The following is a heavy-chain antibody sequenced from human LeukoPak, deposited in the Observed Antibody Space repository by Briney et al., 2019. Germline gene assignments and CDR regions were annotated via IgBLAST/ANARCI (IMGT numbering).Heavy chain of an antibody. CDR3: AKNQRRSRDFIDY. D-gene: IGHD3-3*01. Sequence: GASVKVSCKASGYTFTSCDMSWVRQAPGKGLEWVSGISGTGILTYYADSVKGRFTISRDNPKNTLYLQMDSLRAEDTAVYYCAKNQRRSRDFIDYWGQGTLVTVSS. CDR2: ISGTGILT. J-gene: IGHJ4*02. CDR1: GYTFTSCD. V-gene: IGHV3-23*01.